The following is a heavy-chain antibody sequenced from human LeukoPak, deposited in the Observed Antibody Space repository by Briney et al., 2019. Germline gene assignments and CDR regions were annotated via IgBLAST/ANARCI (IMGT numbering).Heavy chain of an antibody. J-gene: IGHJ4*02. CDR2: IDGPTFRT. V-gene: IGHV3-23*01. CDR3: TTWVGAHFDF. Sequence: PGGSLRLSCAASGFTFSNYAMHWVRQAPGKGLEWVSTIDGPTFRTHYADSVMGRFTISRDNSKNTLYLQTNSLRAEDAAVYFCTTWVGAHFDFWGQGTLVTVSS. CDR1: GFTFSNYA. D-gene: IGHD1-26*01.